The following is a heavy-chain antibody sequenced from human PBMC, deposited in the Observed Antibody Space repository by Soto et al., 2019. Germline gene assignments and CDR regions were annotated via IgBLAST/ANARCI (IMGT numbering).Heavy chain of an antibody. CDR3: VRDGTKTLRDWFDH. J-gene: IGHJ5*02. D-gene: IGHD1-1*01. V-gene: IGHV4-4*07. CDR1: GSSISGFY. Sequence: XETLSLACTVAGSSISGFYWSWIRKSAGKGLEWIGRIYATGTTDYNPSLKSRVMMSVDTSKKQFSLKLRSVTAADTAVYYCVRDGTKTLRDWFDHWGQGISVTVSS. CDR2: IYATGTT.